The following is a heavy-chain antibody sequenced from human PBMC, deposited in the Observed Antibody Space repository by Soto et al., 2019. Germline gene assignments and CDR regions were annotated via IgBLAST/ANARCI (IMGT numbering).Heavy chain of an antibody. CDR1: GFTISSYW. V-gene: IGHV3-7*03. D-gene: IGHD6-19*01. J-gene: IGHJ4*02. CDR2: IKQDGSEK. CDR3: ARGRDGYSSGWYGDY. Sequence: EVQLVESGGGLVQPGGSLRLSCAASGFTISSYWMSWVRQAPGKGLEWVANIKQDGSEKYYVDSVKGRFTISRDNAKNSLYLQMNSLRAEDTAVYYCARGRDGYSSGWYGDYWGQGTLVTVSS.